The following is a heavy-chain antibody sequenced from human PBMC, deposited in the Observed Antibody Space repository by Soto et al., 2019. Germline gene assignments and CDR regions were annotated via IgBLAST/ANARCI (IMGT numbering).Heavy chain of an antibody. CDR2: INHSGST. Sequence: ETLSLTCAVYGGSFSGYYWSWIRQPPGKGLEWIGEINHSGSTNYNPSLKSRVTISVDTSKNQFSLKLSSVTAADTAVYYCARGRPMVHYYMDVWGKGTTVTVSS. J-gene: IGHJ6*03. D-gene: IGHD3-10*01. V-gene: IGHV4-34*01. CDR3: ARGRPMVHYYMDV. CDR1: GGSFSGYY.